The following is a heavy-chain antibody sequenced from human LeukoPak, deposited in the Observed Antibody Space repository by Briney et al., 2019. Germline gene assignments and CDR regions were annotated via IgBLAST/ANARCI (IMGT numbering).Heavy chain of an antibody. V-gene: IGHV1-69*06. J-gene: IGHJ5*02. D-gene: IGHD2-2*01. Sequence: ASVKVSFKASGGTFSSYAISWVRQAPGQGLEWMGGIIPIFGTANYAQKFQGRVTITADKSTSTAYMELSSLRSEDTAVYYCARVSGRSEYQLLLFHWFDPWGQGTLVTVSS. CDR3: ARVSGRSEYQLLLFHWFDP. CDR1: GGTFSSYA. CDR2: IIPIFGTA.